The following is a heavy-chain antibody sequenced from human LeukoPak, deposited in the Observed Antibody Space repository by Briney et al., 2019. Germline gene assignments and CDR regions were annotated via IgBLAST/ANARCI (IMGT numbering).Heavy chain of an antibody. CDR1: GFTFSSYG. CDR2: ILLDGSKE. J-gene: IGHJ4*02. CDR3: AGIAAQGY. V-gene: IGHV3-33*08. D-gene: IGHD6-6*01. Sequence: GGSLRLSCAASGFTFSSYGMHWVRQAPGKGLEWVAVILLDGSKEFYTDSVKGRFTISRDNSKNTLYLQMNSLRAEDTAVYYCAGIAAQGYWGQGTLVTVSS.